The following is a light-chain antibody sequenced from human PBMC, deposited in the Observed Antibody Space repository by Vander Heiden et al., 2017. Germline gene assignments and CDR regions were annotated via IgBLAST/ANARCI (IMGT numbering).Light chain of an antibody. J-gene: IGLJ3*02. CDR1: SSNIGNNY. CDR3: GTWDSSLSALV. CDR2: DNN. V-gene: IGLV1-51*01. Sequence: QSVLTQPPSVSTAPGQKVTISCSGSSSNIGNNYVSWYQQLPGTAPKLRIYDNNKRPSGIPDRFSGSKSGTSATLGITGLQSGDEADYYCGTWDSSLSALVFGGGTKL.